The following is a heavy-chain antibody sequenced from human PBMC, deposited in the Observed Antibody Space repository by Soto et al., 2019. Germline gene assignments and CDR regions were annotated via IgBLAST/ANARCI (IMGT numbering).Heavy chain of an antibody. V-gene: IGHV3-23*01. Sequence: GGSLRHSCAASGFTFSSYAMSWVRQATGKGLEWVSAISGSGGSTYYADSVKGRFTISRDNSKNTLYLQMNSLRAEDTAVYYCAKDYVTYYYDSSGYFLCYFDYWGQGTLVTVSS. D-gene: IGHD3-22*01. CDR2: ISGSGGST. CDR1: GFTFSSYA. J-gene: IGHJ4*02. CDR3: AKDYVTYYYDSSGYFLCYFDY.